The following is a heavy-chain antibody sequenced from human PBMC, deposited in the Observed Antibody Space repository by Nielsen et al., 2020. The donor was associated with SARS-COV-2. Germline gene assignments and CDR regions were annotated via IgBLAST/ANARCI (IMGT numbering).Heavy chain of an antibody. CDR2: VPWNADK. J-gene: IGHJ5*01. Sequence: SGPTPVKPTQTLTLTCTFSGFSLANSGVGVGWIRQPPGKALEWLALVPWNADKFSCPSLQSRLTITKDTSKNQVVLTLTNMDPVDTGTYFCAHGRVMSGHGLWSGYFWFDSWGPGTLVTVSS. D-gene: IGHD3-3*01. CDR3: AHGRVMSGHGLWSGYFWFDS. CDR1: GFSLANSGVG. V-gene: IGHV2-5*01.